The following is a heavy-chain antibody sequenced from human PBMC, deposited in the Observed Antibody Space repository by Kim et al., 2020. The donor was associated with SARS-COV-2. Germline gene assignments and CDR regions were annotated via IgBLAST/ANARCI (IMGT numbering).Heavy chain of an antibody. CDR2: IHYTGTT. D-gene: IGHD3-16*01. J-gene: IGHJ3*01. CDR3: VRDGGSTAPKAFDV. V-gene: IGHV4-61*01. Sequence: SETLSLTCSLSGGSLDRGNYYWGWIRQAPGKGLEFISYIHYTGTTTYNPSLKSRVTISLDMSKNQFSRDLSSMTPADTAVYYCVRDGGSTAPKAFDVWGQGTMVTVSS. CDR1: GGSLDRGNYY.